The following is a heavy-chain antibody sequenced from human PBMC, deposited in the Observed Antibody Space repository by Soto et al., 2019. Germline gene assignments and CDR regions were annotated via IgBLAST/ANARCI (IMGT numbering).Heavy chain of an antibody. J-gene: IGHJ4*02. V-gene: IGHV3-9*01. D-gene: IGHD1-1*01. CDR1: GFTFDDYA. CDR3: AKISWNEGHY. Sequence: GGSLRLSCAASGFTFDDYAMHWVRQAPGKGLEWVSGISWNSGSIGYADSVKGRFTISRDNAKNSLYLQMNSLRAEDTALYYCAKISWNEGHYWGQGTLVTVSS. CDR2: ISWNSGSI.